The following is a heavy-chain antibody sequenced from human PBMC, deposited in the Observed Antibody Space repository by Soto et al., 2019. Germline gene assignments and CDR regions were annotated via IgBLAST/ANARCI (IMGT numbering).Heavy chain of an antibody. V-gene: IGHV5-51*01. CDR2: IFPSDSGT. D-gene: IGHD3-22*01. J-gene: IGHJ5*02. CDR3: ARKDKSGYFNWFDT. CDR1: GYRFASYL. Sequence: XESLKIYWRTSGYRFASYLLAWVRQMPGKGLEWMGIIFPSDSGTRYSPSFQGQVTISADRSTSTVFLQWASLKASDTAVYFCARKDKSGYFNWFDTWGQGTLVTVSS.